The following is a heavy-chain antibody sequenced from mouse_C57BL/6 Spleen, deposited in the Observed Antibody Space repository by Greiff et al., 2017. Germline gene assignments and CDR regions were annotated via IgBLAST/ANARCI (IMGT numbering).Heavy chain of an antibody. V-gene: IGHV8-5*01. J-gene: IGHJ1*03. CDR3: AQIARDYYGYWYFDV. D-gene: IGHD1-1*01. CDR1: GFSLSTSNMG. Sequence: QVTLKESGPGILQPSQTLSLTCSFSGFSLSTSNMGIGWIRQPSGKGLEWLAHIWWNDDKYYTPSLKSRLTISTDTSNNQVFLQITSVDTADTATYYCAQIARDYYGYWYFDVGGTGTTVTVSS. CDR2: IWWNDDK.